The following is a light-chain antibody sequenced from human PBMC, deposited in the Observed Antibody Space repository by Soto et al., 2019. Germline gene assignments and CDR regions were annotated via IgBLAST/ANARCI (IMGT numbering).Light chain of an antibody. CDR2: TAS. V-gene: IGKV1-39*01. CDR3: LQSYSSPRT. Sequence: DIQMTQSPSSLSASVGDRVTITCRASQSINNNLNWYQQKPGKAPNFLIYTASTLQRGVPSRFSGSGSGTDFTLTISSLQPEDFATYYCLQSYSSPRTFGGGTKVEIK. CDR1: QSINNN. J-gene: IGKJ4*01.